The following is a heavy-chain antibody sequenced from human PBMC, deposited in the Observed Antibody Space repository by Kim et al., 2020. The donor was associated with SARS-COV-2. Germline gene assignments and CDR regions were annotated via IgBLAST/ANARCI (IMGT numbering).Heavy chain of an antibody. CDR3: AKVPGFVVVTASDDY. CDR2: ISGSGGST. J-gene: IGHJ4*02. Sequence: GGSLRLSCAASGFTFSSYAMSWVRQAPGKGLEWVSAISGSGGSTYYADSVKGRFTISRDNSKNTLYLQMNSLRAEDTAVYYCAKVPGFVVVTASDDYWGQGTLVTVSS. CDR1: GFTFSSYA. D-gene: IGHD2-21*02. V-gene: IGHV3-23*01.